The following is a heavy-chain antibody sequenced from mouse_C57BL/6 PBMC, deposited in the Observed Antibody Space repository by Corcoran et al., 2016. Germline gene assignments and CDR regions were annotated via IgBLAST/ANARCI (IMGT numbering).Heavy chain of an antibody. V-gene: IGHV3-6*01. CDR1: GYSITSGYY. Sequence: DVQLQESGPGLVKPSQSLSLTCSVTGYSITSGYYWNWIRQFPGNKLEWMGYISYDGSNNYNPSLKNRISITRDTSKNQFFLKLNSVTTEDTATYYCARTRLGRDYYAMDYWGQGTSVTVSS. J-gene: IGHJ4*01. CDR2: ISYDGSN. D-gene: IGHD4-1*01. CDR3: ARTRLGRDYYAMDY.